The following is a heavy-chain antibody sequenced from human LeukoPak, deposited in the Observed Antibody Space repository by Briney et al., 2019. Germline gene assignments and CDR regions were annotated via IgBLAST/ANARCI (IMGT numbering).Heavy chain of an antibody. CDR2: VYENGSP. Sequence: SETLSLTCSVFGGTIRGYYWSWIRQPPGKGLEWIGYVYENGSPNYNPSLRSRVTISADLSKNQLSLRVASVSATDTAVYYCARDPMVPHGYSSSWYPGYYYGMDVWGQGTTVTVSS. D-gene: IGHD6-13*01. V-gene: IGHV4-59*01. CDR1: GGTIRGYY. J-gene: IGHJ6*02. CDR3: ARDPMVPHGYSSSWYPGYYYGMDV.